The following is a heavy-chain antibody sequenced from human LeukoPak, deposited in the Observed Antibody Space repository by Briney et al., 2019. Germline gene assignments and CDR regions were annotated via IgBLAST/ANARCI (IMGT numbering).Heavy chain of an antibody. CDR1: GGSISSGSYY. D-gene: IGHD2-2*01. CDR2: IYTSGST. V-gene: IGHV4-61*02. J-gene: IGHJ5*02. CDR3: ARDIVVVPAANQVVNWFDP. Sequence: SQTLSLTCTVSGGSISSGSYYWSWIRQPAGKELEWIWRIYTSGSTNYNPSLKSRVTISVDTSKNQFSLKLSSVTAADTAVYYCARDIVVVPAANQVVNWFDPWGQGTLVTVSS.